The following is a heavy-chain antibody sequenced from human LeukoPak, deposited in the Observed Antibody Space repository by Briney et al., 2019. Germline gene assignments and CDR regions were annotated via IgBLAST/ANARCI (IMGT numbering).Heavy chain of an antibody. J-gene: IGHJ4*02. Sequence: GGSLRLSCAASGFTFSSYNMNWVRQAPGKGLEWVSAISGSGGSTYYADSVKGRFTIPRDNSKNTLYLQMNSLRAEDTAVYYCAKDFRKRYPHPYFDYWGQGTLVTVSS. V-gene: IGHV3-23*01. CDR3: AKDFRKRYPHPYFDY. CDR2: ISGSGGST. CDR1: GFTFSSYN. D-gene: IGHD1-14*01.